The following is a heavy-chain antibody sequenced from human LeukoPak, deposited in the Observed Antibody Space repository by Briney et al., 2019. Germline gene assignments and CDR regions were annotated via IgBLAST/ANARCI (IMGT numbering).Heavy chain of an antibody. J-gene: IGHJ4*02. D-gene: IGHD2-15*01. V-gene: IGHV5-51*01. Sequence: GESLKISCKGSGYSFTSYWIGWVRQMPGKGLEWMGIIYPGDSDTRYSPSFQGQVTISADKSISTAYLQWSSLKASDTAMYYCARQWDCSGGSCSTDYWGQGTLVTVSS. CDR1: GYSFTSYW. CDR2: IYPGDSDT. CDR3: ARQWDCSGGSCSTDY.